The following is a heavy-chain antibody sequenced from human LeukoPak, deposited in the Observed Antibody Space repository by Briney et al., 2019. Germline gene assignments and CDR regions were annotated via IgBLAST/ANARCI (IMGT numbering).Heavy chain of an antibody. CDR2: ISSSSSYI. J-gene: IGHJ3*02. Sequence: GGSLRLSCAASGFTFSSYSMNWVRQAPGKGLEWVSSISSSSSYIYYVDSVKGRFTISRDNAKNSLYLQMNSLRDEDTAVYYCARGRPVLQLLWGAFDIWGQGTMVTVSS. CDR1: GFTFSSYS. D-gene: IGHD1-7*01. CDR3: ARGRPVLQLLWGAFDI. V-gene: IGHV3-21*01.